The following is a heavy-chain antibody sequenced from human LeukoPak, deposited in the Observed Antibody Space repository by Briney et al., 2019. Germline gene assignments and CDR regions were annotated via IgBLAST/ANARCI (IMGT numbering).Heavy chain of an antibody. V-gene: IGHV3-74*01. CDR3: ARDGGSGSYYNNNWFDP. Sequence: GGSLRLSCAASGFTFSNYWMHWVRQAPGKGLVWVSRIKNDGTITSYADSVKGRFTISRDNAKNTLYLQMNSLRAEDTAVYYCARDGGSGSYYNNNWFDPWGQGTLVTVSS. D-gene: IGHD3-10*01. J-gene: IGHJ5*02. CDR1: GFTFSNYW. CDR2: IKNDGTIT.